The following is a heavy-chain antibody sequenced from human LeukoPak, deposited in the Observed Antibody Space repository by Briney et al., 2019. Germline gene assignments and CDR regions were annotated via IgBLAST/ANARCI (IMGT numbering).Heavy chain of an antibody. CDR1: GGSISSGDYY. J-gene: IGHJ5*02. CDR3: ARAKYDFWSGYSGSDP. CDR2: IYYSGST. D-gene: IGHD3-3*01. Sequence: PSQTLSLTCTVSGGSISSGDYYWSWIRQPPGKGLEWTGYIYYSGSTYYNPSLKSRVTISVDTSKNQFSLKLSSVTAADTAVYYCARAKYDFWSGYSGSDPWGQGTLVTVSS. V-gene: IGHV4-30-4*08.